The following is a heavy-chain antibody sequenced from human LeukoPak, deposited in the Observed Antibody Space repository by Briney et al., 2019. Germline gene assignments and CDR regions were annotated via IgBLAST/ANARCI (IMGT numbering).Heavy chain of an antibody. CDR2: INHSGST. Sequence: SETLSLTCAVYGGSFSGYYWSWIRQPPGKGLEWIGEINHSGSTNYNPSLKSRVTISVDTSKNQFSLKLSSVTAADTAVYYCAREGGSSWYTNWFDPWGQGTLVTVSS. CDR1: GGSFSGYY. CDR3: AREGGSSWYTNWFDP. V-gene: IGHV4-34*01. J-gene: IGHJ5*02. D-gene: IGHD6-13*01.